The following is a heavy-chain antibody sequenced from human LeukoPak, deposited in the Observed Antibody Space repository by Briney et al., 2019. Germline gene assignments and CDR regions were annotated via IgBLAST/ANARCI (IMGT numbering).Heavy chain of an antibody. CDR2: MYTSGTT. CDR3: ARGSCGDGAAFDI. J-gene: IGHJ3*02. D-gene: IGHD7-27*01. V-gene: IGHV4-61*02. Sequence: SETLSLTCSVSGGSIISDSYYWNWIRQPAGKGLEWIGRMYTSGTTNYNPSLKSRVTISVDTSKNQFSLKLSSVAAVDTAVYYCARGSCGDGAAFDIWGQGTMVTVSS. CDR1: GGSIISDSYY.